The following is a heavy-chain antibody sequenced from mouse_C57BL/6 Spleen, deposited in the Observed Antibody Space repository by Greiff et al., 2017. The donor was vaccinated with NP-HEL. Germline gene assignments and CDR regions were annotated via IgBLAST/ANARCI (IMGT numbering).Heavy chain of an antibody. V-gene: IGHV14-3*01. D-gene: IGHD1-1*01. CDR3: ARDYYDEGFAD. CDR1: GFNIKNTY. J-gene: IGHJ3*01. Sequence: EVLLVESVAELVRPGASVKLSCTASGFNIKNTYMNWVKQRPEQSLEWIGRIDPGNGNTKYDPKFQGKATITADKSSNTAYLLLSSLTSDDTAIYCCARDYYDEGFADWGQGTLVTVSA. CDR2: IDPGNGNT.